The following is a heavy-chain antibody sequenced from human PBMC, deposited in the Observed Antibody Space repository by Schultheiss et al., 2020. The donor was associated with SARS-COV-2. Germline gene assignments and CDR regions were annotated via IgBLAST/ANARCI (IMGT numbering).Heavy chain of an antibody. CDR2: IYYSGST. V-gene: IGHV4-34*11. J-gene: IGHJ3*02. Sequence: SETLSLTCAVYGGSFSGYYWSWIRQPPGKGLEWIGSIYYSGSTYYNPSLKSRVTISVDTSKNQFSLKLSSVTAADTAVYYCARESAPHCSSTSCYFTNDAFDIWGQGTMVTVSS. CDR3: ARESAPHCSSTSCYFTNDAFDI. CDR1: GGSFSGYY. D-gene: IGHD2-2*01.